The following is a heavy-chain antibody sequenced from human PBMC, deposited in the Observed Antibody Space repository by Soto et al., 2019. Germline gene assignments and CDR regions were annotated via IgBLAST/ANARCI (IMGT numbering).Heavy chain of an antibody. D-gene: IGHD3-9*01. J-gene: IGHJ4*02. CDR2: ISSSSSHT. CDR3: ARDPQLRYFDF. CDR1: GFTFSDHY. V-gene: IGHV3-11*06. Sequence: PGGSLRLSCAASGFTFSDHYMNWIRQAPGKGLEWVSYISSSSSHTNYADSVKGRFTISRDNATDSVYLQMNSLRAEDTAVYYCARDPQLRYFDFWGQGTLVTVSS.